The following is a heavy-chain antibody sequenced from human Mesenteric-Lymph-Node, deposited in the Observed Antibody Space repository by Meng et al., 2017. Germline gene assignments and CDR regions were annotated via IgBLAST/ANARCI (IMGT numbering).Heavy chain of an antibody. D-gene: IGHD3-22*01. Sequence: SVKVSCKASGGTFSSYAISWVRQAPGQGLEWMGGIIPILGTANYAQKFQGRVTITADKSTSTAYMELSSLRSDDTAVYYCARFYYYDSSGYYYLTPNHFDYWGQGTLVTVSS. CDR1: GGTFSSYA. CDR3: ARFYYYDSSGYYYLTPNHFDY. J-gene: IGHJ4*02. V-gene: IGHV1-69*10. CDR2: IIPILGTA.